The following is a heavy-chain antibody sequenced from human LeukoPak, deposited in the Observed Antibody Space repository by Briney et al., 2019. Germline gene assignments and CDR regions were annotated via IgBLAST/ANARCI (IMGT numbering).Heavy chain of an antibody. CDR1: GGSFSGYY. CDR2: INHSGST. D-gene: IGHD1-1*01. V-gene: IGHV4-34*01. J-gene: IGHJ5*02. Sequence: SETLSLTCAVYGGSFSGYYWSWIRQPPGKGLECIGEINHSGSTNYNPSLKSRVTISVDTSKNQFSLKLSSVTAADTAVYYCARQWAQLERRSPRNWFDPWGQGTLVTVSS. CDR3: ARQWAQLERRSPRNWFDP.